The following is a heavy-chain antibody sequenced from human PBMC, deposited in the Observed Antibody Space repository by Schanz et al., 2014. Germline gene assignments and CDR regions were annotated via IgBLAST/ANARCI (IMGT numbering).Heavy chain of an antibody. Sequence: EVQLVESGGGLVKPGGSLRLSCAASGFTFSNYTMYWVRQAPGKGLEWVSSITSTSRYIYYADSLKGRFTISRDNAKNSVYLQMNSLRAEDTAVYYCARDKGGYYPFDYWGQGSLVTVSS. CDR2: ITSTSRYI. CDR3: ARDKGGYYPFDY. V-gene: IGHV3-21*01. CDR1: GFTFSNYT. J-gene: IGHJ4*02. D-gene: IGHD3-22*01.